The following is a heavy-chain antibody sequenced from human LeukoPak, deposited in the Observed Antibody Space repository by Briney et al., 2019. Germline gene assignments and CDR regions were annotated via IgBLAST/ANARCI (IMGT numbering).Heavy chain of an antibody. V-gene: IGHV4-59*12. Sequence: MPSETLSLTCTVSGGSISSYYWSWIRQPPGKGLEWIGYIYYSGSTYYNPSLKSRVTISVDTSKNQFSLKLSSVTAADTAVYYCAREGIVGATIDYWGQGTLVTVSS. CDR2: IYYSGST. CDR3: AREGIVGATIDY. CDR1: GGSISSYY. J-gene: IGHJ4*02. D-gene: IGHD1-26*01.